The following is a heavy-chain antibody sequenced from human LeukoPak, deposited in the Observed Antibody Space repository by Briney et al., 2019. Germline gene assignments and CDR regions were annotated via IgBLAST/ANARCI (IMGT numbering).Heavy chain of an antibody. V-gene: IGHV1-2*02. CDR1: GYTFTGYY. CDR2: INPNSGGT. CDR3: ARGLQLYYDSPGY. D-gene: IGHD3-22*01. Sequence: GASVKVSCKASGYTFTGYYMHWVRQAPGQGLEWMGWINPNSGGTHYAQKFQGRVTMTRDTSISTAYMELSRLRSDDTAVYYCARGLQLYYDSPGYWGQGTLVTVSS. J-gene: IGHJ4*02.